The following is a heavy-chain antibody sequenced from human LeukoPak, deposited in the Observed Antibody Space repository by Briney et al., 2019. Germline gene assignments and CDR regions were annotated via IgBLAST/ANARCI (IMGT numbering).Heavy chain of an antibody. CDR1: GFTFSNYA. Sequence: GGSLRLSCAASGFTFSNYAMSWVRQAPGKGLEWVSTISDSGGGTYYADSVKGRFTISRDNSKNTLYLQMNSLRAGDTAVYYCAKDPIFSGSYGVFDYWGLGTLVTVSS. J-gene: IGHJ4*02. CDR2: ISDSGGGT. D-gene: IGHD1-26*01. CDR3: AKDPIFSGSYGVFDY. V-gene: IGHV3-23*01.